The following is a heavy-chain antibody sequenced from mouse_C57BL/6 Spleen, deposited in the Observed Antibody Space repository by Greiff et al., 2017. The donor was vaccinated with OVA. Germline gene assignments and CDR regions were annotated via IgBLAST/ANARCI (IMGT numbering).Heavy chain of an antibody. CDR1: GYTFTSYW. J-gene: IGHJ3*01. CDR3: ARWGYYCSSYAY. CDR2: LYPGSGST. V-gene: IGHV1-55*01. Sequence: VQLQQPGAELVKPGASVKMSCKASGYTFTSYWITWVKQRPGQGLEWIGDLYPGSGSTNYNEKFKSKATLTVDTSSSTAYMQLSSLASEDSAVYYCARWGYYCSSYAYWGQGTLVTVSA. D-gene: IGHD1-1*01.